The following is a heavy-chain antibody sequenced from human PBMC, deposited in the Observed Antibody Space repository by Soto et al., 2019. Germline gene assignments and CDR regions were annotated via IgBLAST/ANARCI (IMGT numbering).Heavy chain of an antibody. D-gene: IGHD4-4*01. CDR1: GGAFSSYA. CDR2: IIPIFGTA. Sequence: QVQLVQSGAEVKKPGSSVKVSCKASGGAFSSYAISWVRQAPGQGLEWMGGIIPIFGTANYAQKFQGRVTITADESTSTAYMELSSLRSEDTAVYYCARDLVTKPYYYYYYGMDVWGQGTTVTVSS. V-gene: IGHV1-69*01. CDR3: ARDLVTKPYYYYYYGMDV. J-gene: IGHJ6*02.